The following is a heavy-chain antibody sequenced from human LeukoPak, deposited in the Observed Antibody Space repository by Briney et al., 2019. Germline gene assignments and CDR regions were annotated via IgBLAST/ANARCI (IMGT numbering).Heavy chain of an antibody. V-gene: IGHV4-38-2*02. CDR1: GYSISSSYY. Sequence: SETLSLTCTVSGYSISSSYYWGWIRQPPGKGLEWIGSIFYSGSTYYNPSLKSRVTISVDTSKNQFSLKLTSVTAADTAVYYCAREPRYCGGGNCYRGGYMDVWGKGTTVTVSS. CDR3: AREPRYCGGGNCYRGGYMDV. CDR2: IFYSGST. D-gene: IGHD2-15*01. J-gene: IGHJ6*03.